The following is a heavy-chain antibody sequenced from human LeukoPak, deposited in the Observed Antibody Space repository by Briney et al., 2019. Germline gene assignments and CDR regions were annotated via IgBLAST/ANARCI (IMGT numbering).Heavy chain of an antibody. V-gene: IGHV3-53*01. CDR3: ARAQPEDYYDSSGSRSVYFDY. CDR1: GFTVSSNY. Sequence: GGSLRLSCAASGFTVSSNYMSWVRQAPGKGLEWVSVIYSGGSTYYADSVKGRFTISRDNSKNTLYLQMNSLRAEDTAVYYCARAQPEDYYDSSGSRSVYFDYWGQGTLVTVSS. CDR2: IYSGGST. D-gene: IGHD3-22*01. J-gene: IGHJ4*02.